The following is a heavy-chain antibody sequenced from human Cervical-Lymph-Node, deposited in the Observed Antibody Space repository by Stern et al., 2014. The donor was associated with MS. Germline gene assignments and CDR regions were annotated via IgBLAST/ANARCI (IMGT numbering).Heavy chain of an antibody. J-gene: IGHJ6*02. CDR1: GFSFSSFA. CDR3: ARGTGGGADNYYYGLDL. V-gene: IGHV3-30*04. D-gene: IGHD3-16*01. CDR2: IYYDETTK. Sequence: VQLVESGGGVVQPGRSLTLSCAASGFSFSSFAMHWVRQAPGMGLDWVAVIYYDETTKHFADSVKGRFTISRDNSKNTLYLQMNGLRPEDTAVFYCARGTGGGADNYYYGLDLWGQGTTVTVSS.